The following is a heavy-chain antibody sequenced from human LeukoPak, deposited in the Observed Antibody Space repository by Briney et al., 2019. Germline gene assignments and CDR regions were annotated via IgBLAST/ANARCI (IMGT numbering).Heavy chain of an antibody. CDR2: IYYSGST. D-gene: IGHD4-11*01. J-gene: IGHJ4*02. Sequence: KPSEPLSLTCTVSGGSISSSSYYWGWIRQPPGKGLEWIGSIYYSGSTYYNPSLKSRVTISVDTSKNQFSLKLSSVTAADTAVYYCARVKGSQIQYYFDYWGQGTLVTVSS. CDR1: GGSISSSSYY. CDR3: ARVKGSQIQYYFDY. V-gene: IGHV4-39*01.